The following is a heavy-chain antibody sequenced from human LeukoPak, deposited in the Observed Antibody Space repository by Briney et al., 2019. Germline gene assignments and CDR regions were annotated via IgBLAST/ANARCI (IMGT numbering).Heavy chain of an antibody. CDR2: IGTTAGST. CDR1: GFTSSNFA. V-gene: IGHV3-23*05. CDR3: ARKHVQTSNIFMDV. Sequence: GASLRLSCAASGFTSSNFAMDWVRQAPGKGLEWVAAIGTTAGSTFYADSVKGRFTISRDNSNNTLYLQLNSLRAEDTALYYCARKHVQTSNIFMDVWGQGTTVTVSS. D-gene: IGHD3-9*01. J-gene: IGHJ6*02.